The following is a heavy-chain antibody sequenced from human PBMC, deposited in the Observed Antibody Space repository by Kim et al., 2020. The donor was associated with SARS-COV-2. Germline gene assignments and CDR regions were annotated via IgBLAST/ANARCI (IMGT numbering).Heavy chain of an antibody. V-gene: IGHV1-18*01. D-gene: IGHD3-3*01. J-gene: IGHJ4*02. Sequence: ASVKVSCKASGYNFVFYGISWVRQAPGQGLEWMGWISGYNGNTAYAQTLQGRVTMTIETSTNTAYMELRSLRSDDTAGYYCARDKKQVAGLDLTMFGVVSVDAGAYWGQGTPVTVSS. CDR3: ARDKKQVAGLDLTMFGVVSVDAGAY. CDR2: ISGYNGNT. CDR1: GYNFVFYG.